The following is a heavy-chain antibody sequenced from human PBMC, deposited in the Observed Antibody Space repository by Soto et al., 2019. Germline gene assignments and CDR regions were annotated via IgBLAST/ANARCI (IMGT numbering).Heavy chain of an antibody. D-gene: IGHD4-17*01. CDR3: ARGGSYGVVTFDY. V-gene: IGHV1-69*02. CDR2: IIPILGIA. Sequence: SVKVSCKASGGTFGSYTISWVRQAPGQGLEWKGRIIPILGIANYAQKFQGRVTITADKSTSTAYMELSSLRSEDTAVYYCARGGSYGVVTFDYWGQGTLVTVSS. CDR1: GGTFGSYT. J-gene: IGHJ4*02.